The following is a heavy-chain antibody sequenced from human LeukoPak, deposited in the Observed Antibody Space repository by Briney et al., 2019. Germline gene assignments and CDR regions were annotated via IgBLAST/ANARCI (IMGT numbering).Heavy chain of an antibody. D-gene: IGHD6-13*01. V-gene: IGHV3-53*01. CDR3: ATTLNIATPGHL. J-gene: IGHJ4*02. CDR2: IYSRDNT. CDR1: GLTASSNY. Sequence: GVSLRLYCAASGLTASSNYMSWVRQAPGKGLEWISIIYSRDNTDYADSVKGRFTISRDNAKNSVYLQMSSPRAEDTGVYYCATTLNIATPGHLWGQGALVTVSS.